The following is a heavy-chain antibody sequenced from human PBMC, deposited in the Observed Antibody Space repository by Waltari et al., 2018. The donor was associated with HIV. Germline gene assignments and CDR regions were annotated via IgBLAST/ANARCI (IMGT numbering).Heavy chain of an antibody. Sequence: EVQLMESGGDLVQPGGSLRLSCAASGFSFSDYYMHWVRQAPGKRLGWFGRIKNKFNSYTTSYGAFVKGRFTISRDDSKNSLYLQINSLETEDTAVYYCTREGKALDIWGQGTMVTVSS. V-gene: IGHV3-72*01. D-gene: IGHD6-13*01. CDR3: TREGKALDI. CDR1: GFSFSDYY. CDR2: IKNKFNSYTT. J-gene: IGHJ3*02.